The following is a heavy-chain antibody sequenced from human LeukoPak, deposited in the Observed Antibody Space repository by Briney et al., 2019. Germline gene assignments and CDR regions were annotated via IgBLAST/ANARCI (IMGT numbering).Heavy chain of an antibody. V-gene: IGHV3-9*03. Sequence: GRSLRLSCAASGFTFDDYAMHWVRQAPGKGLEWVSGISWNSGSIGYADSVKGRFTISGDNAKNSLYLQMNSLRAEDMALYYCAKGVGDGYNSDAFDIWGQGTMVTVSS. CDR3: AKGVGDGYNSDAFDI. CDR2: ISWNSGSI. CDR1: GFTFDDYA. J-gene: IGHJ3*02. D-gene: IGHD5-24*01.